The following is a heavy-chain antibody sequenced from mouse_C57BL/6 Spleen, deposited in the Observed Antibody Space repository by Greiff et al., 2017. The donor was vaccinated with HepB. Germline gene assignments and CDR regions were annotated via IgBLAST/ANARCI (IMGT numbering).Heavy chain of an antibody. V-gene: IGHV3-6*01. CDR1: GYSITSGYY. CDR2: ISYDGSN. J-gene: IGHJ2*01. Sequence: EVQLQESGPGLVKPSQSLSLTCSVTGYSITSGYYWNWIRQFPGNKLEWMGYISYDGSNNYNPSLKNRISITRDTSKNQFFLKLNSVTTEDTATYYCARAVYGNYQGYWGQGTTLTVSS. CDR3: ARAVYGNYQGY. D-gene: IGHD2-1*01.